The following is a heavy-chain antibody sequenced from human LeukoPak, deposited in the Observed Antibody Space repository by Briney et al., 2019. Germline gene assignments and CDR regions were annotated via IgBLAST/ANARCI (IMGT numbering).Heavy chain of an antibody. D-gene: IGHD6-13*01. CDR2: IRYDGSNK. J-gene: IGHJ4*02. CDR1: GFTFSSYG. V-gene: IGHV3-30*02. CDR3: AKDAFEVVSSWDY. Sequence: GGSLRLSCAASGFTFSSYGMHWVRQAPGKGLEWVAFIRYDGSNKYYADSVKGRFTISRDNSKNTLYLQMNSLRAEDTAVYYCAKDAFEVVSSWDYWGQGTLVTVSS.